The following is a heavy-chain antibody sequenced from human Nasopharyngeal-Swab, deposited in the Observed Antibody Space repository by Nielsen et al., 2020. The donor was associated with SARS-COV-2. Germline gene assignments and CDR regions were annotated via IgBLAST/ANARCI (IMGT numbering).Heavy chain of an antibody. CDR1: GGSFSGYY. CDR3: ASGHIVATSYYFDY. CDR2: INHSGST. V-gene: IGHV4-34*01. D-gene: IGHD5-12*01. Sequence: SETLSLTCAVYGGSFSGYYWSWIRQPPGKGLEWIGEINHSGSTNYNPSLKSRVTISVDTSKNQFSLKLRSVTAADTAVYYCASGHIVATSYYFDYWGQGTLVTVSS. J-gene: IGHJ4*02.